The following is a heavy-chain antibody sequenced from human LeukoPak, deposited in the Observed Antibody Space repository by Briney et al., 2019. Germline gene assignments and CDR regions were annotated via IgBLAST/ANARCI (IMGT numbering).Heavy chain of an antibody. CDR3: ARHQALNRPYSGYDSRSAFDI. Sequence: GESLKISCKGSGSSFTSYWISWVRQMPGKGLEWMGRIDPSDSYTNYSPSFQGHVTISADKSISTAYLQWSSLKASDTAMYYCARHQALNRPYSGYDSRSAFDIWGQGTMVTVSS. D-gene: IGHD5-12*01. V-gene: IGHV5-10-1*01. CDR1: GSSFTSYW. CDR2: IDPSDSYT. J-gene: IGHJ3*02.